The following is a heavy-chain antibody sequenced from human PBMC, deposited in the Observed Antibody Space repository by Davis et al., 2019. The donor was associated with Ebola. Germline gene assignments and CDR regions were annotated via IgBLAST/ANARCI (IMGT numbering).Heavy chain of an antibody. CDR1: GASISSYY. J-gene: IGHJ5*02. CDR2: IYYSGST. D-gene: IGHD2-2*01. CDR3: ARFVVLVPAAGFDP. V-gene: IGHV4-59*12. Sequence: MPSETLSLTCSVSGASISSYYWSWIRQPPGKGLEWIGYIYYSGSTNYNPSLKSRVTISVDTSKNQFSLKLSSVTAADTAVYYCARFVVLVPAAGFDPWGQGTLVTVSS.